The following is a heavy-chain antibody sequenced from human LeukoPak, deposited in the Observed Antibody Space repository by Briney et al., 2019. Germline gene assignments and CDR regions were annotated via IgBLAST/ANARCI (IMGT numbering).Heavy chain of an antibody. Sequence: PGGSLRLSCAASGFTFGSYAMSWVRQAPGKGLEWVSVIYSGGSTYYADSVKGRFTISRDNSKNTLYLQMNSLRAEDTAVYYCAREGDYYYGMDVWGQGTTVTVSS. CDR1: GFTFGSYA. CDR2: IYSGGST. J-gene: IGHJ6*02. V-gene: IGHV3-66*01. CDR3: AREGDYYYGMDV.